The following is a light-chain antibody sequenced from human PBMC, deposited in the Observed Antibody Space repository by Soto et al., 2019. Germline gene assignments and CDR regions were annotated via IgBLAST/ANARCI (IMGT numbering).Light chain of an antibody. Sequence: EIVLSQSPGTLSLSLGERATLSCRASQSVSSSYLAWYQQKPGQAPRLLIYGAASSATRIPDRFRGSGSGTEFTLTIRRLEPEDFAGCYWQQYGSSRTFGPGTKVDIK. CDR3: QQYGSSRT. J-gene: IGKJ3*01. CDR1: QSVSSSY. CDR2: GAA. V-gene: IGKV3-20*01.